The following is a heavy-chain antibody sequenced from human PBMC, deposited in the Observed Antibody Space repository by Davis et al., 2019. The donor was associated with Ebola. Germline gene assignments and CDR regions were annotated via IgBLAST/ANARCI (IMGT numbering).Heavy chain of an antibody. CDR3: AKDRECSSTSCYSLHIYGMDV. CDR2: ISSSGSTI. Sequence: GESLKISCAASGFTFSDYYMSWIRQAPGKGLEWVSYISSSGSTIYYADSVKGRFTISRDNAKNSLYLQMNSLRAEDTAVYYCAKDRECSSTSCYSLHIYGMDVWGQGTTVTVSS. V-gene: IGHV3-11*01. D-gene: IGHD2-2*02. CDR1: GFTFSDYY. J-gene: IGHJ6*02.